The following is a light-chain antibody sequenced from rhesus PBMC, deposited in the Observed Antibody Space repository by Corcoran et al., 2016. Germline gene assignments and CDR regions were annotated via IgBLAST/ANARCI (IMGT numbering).Light chain of an antibody. CDR3: QQSHSSPFT. CDR1: QGIRSS. J-gene: IGKJ3*01. CDR2: LVN. V-gene: IGKV1-32*01. Sequence: DIQMTQSPSSLSTSVGDRVTITCRASQGIRSSLNWYQQKPGKAPKLLIYLVNRLESGVPSRFSCIGSGTEFPLTINCLQPDQFATYYFQQSHSSPFTFGPGTKLDIK.